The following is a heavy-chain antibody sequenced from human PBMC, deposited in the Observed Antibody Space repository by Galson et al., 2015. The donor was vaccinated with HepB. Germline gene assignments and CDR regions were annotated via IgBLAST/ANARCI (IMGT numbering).Heavy chain of an antibody. J-gene: IGHJ4*02. CDR2: IDPNSGGT. Sequence: SVKVSCKASRYTFTGYHIHWVRQAPGQGLEWMGRIDPNSGGTNYAQKFQSRVTMTRDTSITTAYMELSRLRSDDTAVFYCAIFGGDQNYWGQGTLVTVSS. V-gene: IGHV1-2*06. D-gene: IGHD3-3*01. CDR3: AIFGGDQNY. CDR1: RYTFTGYH.